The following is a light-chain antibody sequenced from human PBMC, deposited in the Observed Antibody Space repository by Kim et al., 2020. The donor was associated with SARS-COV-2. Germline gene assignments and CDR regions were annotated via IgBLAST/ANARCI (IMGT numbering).Light chain of an antibody. Sequence: SYELTQPPSVSVSPGQTASITCSGHGLGDKYTYWYQQKPGQSPLLVIYEDYKRPSGIPDRFSGSNSANTATLTISGTQAMDEADFYCQAWDTDTGYVFGSGTKVTVL. CDR2: EDY. V-gene: IGLV3-1*01. CDR3: QAWDTDTGYV. J-gene: IGLJ1*01. CDR1: GLGDKY.